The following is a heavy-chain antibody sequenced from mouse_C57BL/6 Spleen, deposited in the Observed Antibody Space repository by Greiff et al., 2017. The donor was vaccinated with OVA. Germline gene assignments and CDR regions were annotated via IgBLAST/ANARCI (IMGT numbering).Heavy chain of an antibody. J-gene: IGHJ2*01. CDR2: IDPSDSYT. V-gene: IGHV1-69*01. CDR1: GYTFTSYW. CDR3: ARRGYYGSSPYVDY. D-gene: IGHD1-1*01. Sequence: QVQLKQPGAELVMPGASVKLSCKASGYTFTSYWMHWVKQRPGQGLEWIGEIDPSDSYTNYNQKFKGKSTLTVDKSSSTAYMQLSSLTSEDSAVYYCARRGYYGSSPYVDYWGQGTTPTVSS.